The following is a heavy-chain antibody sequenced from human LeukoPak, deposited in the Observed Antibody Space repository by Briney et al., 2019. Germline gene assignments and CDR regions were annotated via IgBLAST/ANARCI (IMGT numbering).Heavy chain of an antibody. Sequence: SETLSLTCTVSGGSNSSYYWSWIRQPPGKGLEWVGYIYYSGSTNYNPSLKSRVTISVDTSKNQFSLKLSAVTAADTAVYCCARAPLYKTNWFVPWGQGTLVTVSS. J-gene: IGHJ5*02. D-gene: IGHD1-14*01. V-gene: IGHV4-59*01. CDR1: GGSNSSYY. CDR3: ARAPLYKTNWFVP. CDR2: IYYSGST.